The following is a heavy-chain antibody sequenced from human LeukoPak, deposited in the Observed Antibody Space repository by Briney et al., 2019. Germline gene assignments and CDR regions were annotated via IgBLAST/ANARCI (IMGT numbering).Heavy chain of an antibody. J-gene: IGHJ4*02. CDR2: VNQGGREK. Sequence: GGSLGLSCGASGFTFSSYWMSWVRQAPGKGLEWVANVNQGGREKSYVDSVKGRFTISRDNAKKSLYLQMNSLRAEDTAVYYCARLRGDYYFDCWGQGTLVTVPS. CDR1: GFTFSSYW. CDR3: ARLRGDYYFDC. D-gene: IGHD3-16*01. V-gene: IGHV3-7*05.